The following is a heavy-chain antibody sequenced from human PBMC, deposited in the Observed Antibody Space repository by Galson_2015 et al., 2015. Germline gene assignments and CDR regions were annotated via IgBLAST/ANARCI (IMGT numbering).Heavy chain of an antibody. V-gene: IGHV5-51*01. D-gene: IGHD2-2*01. CDR3: ARHLVVVPAAIQLDY. CDR1: GYSFTTCW. CDR2: IHPGESAT. Sequence: QSGAEVIKPGEFLKISWKGSGYSFTTCWIGWGGQRPGIGVGWGGVIHPGESATRYSPSFHGQVTISADKSITTAYLQWSSLKAWDTAMYYCARHLVVVPAAIQLDYWGQGTLVTVSS. J-gene: IGHJ4*02.